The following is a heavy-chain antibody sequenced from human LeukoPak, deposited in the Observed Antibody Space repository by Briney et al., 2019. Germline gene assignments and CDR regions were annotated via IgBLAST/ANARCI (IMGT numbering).Heavy chain of an antibody. CDR2: IIPIFHSK. Sequence: ASVKVSCKTSGGTFSSYAINWVRQAPGQGLEWMGRIIPIFHSKNYAQKFQGRVTINTDKSTSTAYMELRILRSEDTAVYYCARDIPGSSGHFNDAFDMWGQGTMVTVS. V-gene: IGHV1-69*05. CDR1: GGTFSSYA. J-gene: IGHJ3*02. D-gene: IGHD3-22*01. CDR3: ARDIPGSSGHFNDAFDM.